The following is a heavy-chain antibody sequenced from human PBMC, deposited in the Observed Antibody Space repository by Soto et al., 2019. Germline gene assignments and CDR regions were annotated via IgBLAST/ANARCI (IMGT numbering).Heavy chain of an antibody. CDR1: GFTFSSYA. Sequence: QVQLVESGGGVVQPGRSLRLSCAASGFTFSSYAMHWVRQAPGKGLEWVAVISYDGSNKYYADSVKGRFTISRDNSKNTLYLQMNSLRAEDTAVYYCVRVWDIVVVVAALYFDYWGQGTLVTVSS. V-gene: IGHV3-30-3*01. CDR2: ISYDGSNK. D-gene: IGHD2-15*01. J-gene: IGHJ4*02. CDR3: VRVWDIVVVVAALYFDY.